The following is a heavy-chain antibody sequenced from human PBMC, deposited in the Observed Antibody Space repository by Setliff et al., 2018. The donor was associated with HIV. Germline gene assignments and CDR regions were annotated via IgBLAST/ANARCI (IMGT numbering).Heavy chain of an antibody. CDR2: INNDGSSA. CDR3: ARAVGPGAIHF. CDR1: GFTLSNFW. J-gene: IGHJ4*02. Sequence: GGSLRLSCAVSGFTLSNFWMHWVRQAPGRGLVWVSRINNDGSSATYADSVQGRFTISSDNAKNTLYLQMNSLRAEDTAVYYCARAVGPGAIHFWGQGTLVTVSS. D-gene: IGHD3-10*01. V-gene: IGHV3-74*01.